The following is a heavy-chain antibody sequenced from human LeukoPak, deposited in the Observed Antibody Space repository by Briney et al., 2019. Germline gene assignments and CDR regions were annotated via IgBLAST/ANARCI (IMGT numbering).Heavy chain of an antibody. J-gene: IGHJ4*02. D-gene: IGHD4-17*01. CDR3: ARGTVTAPDY. CDR1: GFTISSNY. CDR2: IYSGGST. V-gene: IGHV3-66*01. Sequence: GGSLRLSCAASGFTISSNYMNWVRQAPGKGLEWVSVIYSGGSTYYADSVQGRFTISRDNSKNTLYLQMNSLRAEDTAVYYCARGTVTAPDYWGQGTLVTVSS.